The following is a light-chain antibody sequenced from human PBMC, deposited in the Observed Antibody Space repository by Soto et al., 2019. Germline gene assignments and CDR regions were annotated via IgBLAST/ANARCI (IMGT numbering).Light chain of an antibody. V-gene: IGLV2-14*01. CDR2: EVS. J-gene: IGLJ3*02. CDR3: RSYTTSVTLV. CDR1: SSDVGVYDF. Sequence: QSVLTQPASVSGSPGQSITISCTGTSSDVGVYDFVSWYQQHPGKGPKLLIYEVSNRPSGVSNRFSGSKSGNTASLTISGLQSEDEADYYCRSYTTSVTLVFGGWTKLTVL.